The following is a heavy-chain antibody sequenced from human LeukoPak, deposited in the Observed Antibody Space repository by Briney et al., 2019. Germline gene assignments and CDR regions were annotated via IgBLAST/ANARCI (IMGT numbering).Heavy chain of an antibody. CDR2: IYYSGST. J-gene: IGHJ3*02. CDR1: GGSISSYY. V-gene: IGHV4-59*01. CDR3: ARGGASITMIVVVKGAFDI. D-gene: IGHD3-22*01. Sequence: SETPSLTCTVSGGSISSYYWSWIRQPPGKGLEWIGYIYYSGSTNYNPSLKSRVTISVDTSKNQFSLKLSSVTAADTAVYYCARGGASITMIVVVKGAFDIWGQGTMVTVSS.